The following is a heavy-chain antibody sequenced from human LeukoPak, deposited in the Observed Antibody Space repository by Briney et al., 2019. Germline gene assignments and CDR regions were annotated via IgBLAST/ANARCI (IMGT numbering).Heavy chain of an antibody. Sequence: GASVKVSCKASGGTFSSYAISWVRQAPGQGLEWMGGIIPIFGTANYAQKFQGRVTITADKSTSTAYMELSSLRSEDTAVYYCASPEAYSSLYYFDYWGQGTLVTVSS. V-gene: IGHV1-69*06. D-gene: IGHD6-13*01. CDR2: IIPIFGTA. J-gene: IGHJ4*02. CDR3: ASPEAYSSLYYFDY. CDR1: GGTFSSYA.